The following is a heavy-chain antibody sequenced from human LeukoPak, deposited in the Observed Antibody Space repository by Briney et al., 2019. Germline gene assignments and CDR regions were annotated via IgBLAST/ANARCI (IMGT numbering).Heavy chain of an antibody. CDR3: ARPPASYSSSWYAFDY. CDR1: GYSFTSYW. Sequence: GESLKISCKGSGYSFTSYWIGWVRQMPGKGLEWMGIIYPGDSDTRYSPSFQGQVTISADKSISTAYLQWSSLKASDTAMYYCARPPASYSSSWYAFDYWGQGTLVTVSS. V-gene: IGHV5-51*01. D-gene: IGHD6-13*01. J-gene: IGHJ4*02. CDR2: IYPGDSDT.